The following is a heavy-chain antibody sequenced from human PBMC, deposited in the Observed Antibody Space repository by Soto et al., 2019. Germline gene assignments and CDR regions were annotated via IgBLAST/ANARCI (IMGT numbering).Heavy chain of an antibody. D-gene: IGHD2-15*01. CDR2: MNPNSGNT. CDR1: GYTFTSYD. V-gene: IGHV1-8*01. J-gene: IGHJ3*02. Sequence: ASVKVSCKASGYTFTSYDINWVRQATGQGLEWMGWMNPNSGNTGYAQKFQGRVTMTRNTSISTAYMELSSLRSEDTAVYYCASGYCSGGSCYSALGDAFDIWGQGTMVTVSS. CDR3: ASGYCSGGSCYSALGDAFDI.